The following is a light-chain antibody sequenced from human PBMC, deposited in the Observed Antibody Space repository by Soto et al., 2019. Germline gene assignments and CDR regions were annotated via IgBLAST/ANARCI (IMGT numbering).Light chain of an antibody. CDR3: QQYNNWPPT. CDR2: AAS. CDR1: ASVGRH. J-gene: IGKJ5*01. V-gene: IGKV3-15*01. Sequence: EIVMTQSPATLSVSPGERATLSCRPSASVGRHLAKYHQKPAQSPELLIFAASTRATAFPASFSGSKSGPAFTLTVSSLQSEDIAVDFCQQYNNWPPTFGQGTRLAIK.